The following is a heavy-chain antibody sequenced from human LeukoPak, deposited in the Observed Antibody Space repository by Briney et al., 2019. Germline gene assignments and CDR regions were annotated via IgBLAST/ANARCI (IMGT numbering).Heavy chain of an antibody. CDR2: ISGDSTDI. CDR3: ARRGYSDSSGYDY. Sequence: PGGSLRLSCATSGFTFKSYAMNWVRQSPGKGLEWVSSISGDSTDIYYADSLMGRSTISRDNAKNSLYLQIISLRAEDTAIYYCARRGYSDSSGYDYWGQGTLVTVSS. V-gene: IGHV3-21*01. CDR1: GFTFKSYA. J-gene: IGHJ4*02. D-gene: IGHD3-22*01.